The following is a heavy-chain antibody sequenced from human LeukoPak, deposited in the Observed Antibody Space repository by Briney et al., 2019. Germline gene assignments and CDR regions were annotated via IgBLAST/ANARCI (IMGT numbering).Heavy chain of an antibody. J-gene: IGHJ4*02. CDR2: ISSSSTYM. CDR1: GFTFSSYY. CDR3: ARDRGSGWHTFDY. D-gene: IGHD6-19*01. V-gene: IGHV3-21*01. Sequence: TGGPLRLSCAASGFTFSSYYMSWVRQAPGKGLEWVSSISSSSTYMFYADSVRGRFTISRDNAKNSLYLQMNSLRAEDTAVYYCARDRGSGWHTFDYWGQGTLVTVSS.